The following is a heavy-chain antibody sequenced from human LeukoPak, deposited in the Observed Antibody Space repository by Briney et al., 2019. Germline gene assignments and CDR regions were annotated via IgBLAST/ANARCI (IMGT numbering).Heavy chain of an antibody. J-gene: IGHJ4*02. CDR3: ARDSLRGAGWVGMWYYFDY. D-gene: IGHD2-21*01. V-gene: IGHV3-7*01. CDR1: GFTFSSYW. CDR2: IKQDGSEK. Sequence: PGGSLRLSCAASGFTFSSYWMSWVRQAPGKGLGWVANIKQDGSEKYYVDSVKGRFTISRDNAKNSLYLQMNSLRAEDTAVYYCARDSLRGAGWVGMWYYFDYWGQGTLVTVSS.